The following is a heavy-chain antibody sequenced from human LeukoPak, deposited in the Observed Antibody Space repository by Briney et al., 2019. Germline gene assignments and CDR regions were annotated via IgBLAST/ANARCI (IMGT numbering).Heavy chain of an antibody. V-gene: IGHV4-59*01. CDR1: GGSLSRYY. J-gene: IGHJ5*02. D-gene: IGHD1-26*01. CDR3: ARDHYGGSGSYLSGFDP. Sequence: SETLSLTRTDSGGSLSRYYWSWIRQPPGKGLEWIGYIYYSGSTNYNPSLKSRVTISVDTSKNQFSLKLSSVTAADTAVYYCARDHYGGSGSYLSGFDPWGQGTLVTVSS. CDR2: IYYSGST.